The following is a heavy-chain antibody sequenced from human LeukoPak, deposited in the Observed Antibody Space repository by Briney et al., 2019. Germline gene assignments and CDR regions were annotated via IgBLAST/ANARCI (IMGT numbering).Heavy chain of an antibody. CDR2: ISSSSSSI. J-gene: IGHJ4*02. CDR3: ARGGAARPDY. Sequence: GGSLRLSCAASGFTFSNYGMDWVRQAPGKGLEWISYISSSSSSIYYADSVKGRFTISRDNAKNSVFLQMNSLRAKDTAVYYCARGGAARPDYWGQGTLVTVSS. CDR1: GFTFSNYG. D-gene: IGHD6-6*01. V-gene: IGHV3-48*01.